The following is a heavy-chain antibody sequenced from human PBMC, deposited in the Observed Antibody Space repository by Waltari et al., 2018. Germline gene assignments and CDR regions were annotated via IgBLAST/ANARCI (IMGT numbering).Heavy chain of an antibody. J-gene: IGHJ6*02. V-gene: IGHV4-34*01. D-gene: IGHD2-2*01. CDR3: ARGPIVVVPAAMGTFYYYYGMDV. Sequence: QVQLQQWGAGLLKPSETLSLTCAVYGGSFSGYYWSWIRQPPGKGLEWFGEINHSGSTNYNPSLKSRVTISVDTSKNQFSLKLSSVTAADTAVYYCARGPIVVVPAAMGTFYYYYGMDVWGQGTTVTVSS. CDR2: INHSGST. CDR1: GGSFSGYY.